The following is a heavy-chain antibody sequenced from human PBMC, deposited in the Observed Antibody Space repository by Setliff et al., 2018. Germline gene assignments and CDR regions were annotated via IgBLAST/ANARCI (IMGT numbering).Heavy chain of an antibody. J-gene: IGHJ4*02. CDR3: ARILGYCSGGSCYVPY. CDR1: GYSISSGYY. CDR2: IYHSGST. D-gene: IGHD2-15*01. V-gene: IGHV4-38-2*01. Sequence: PSETLSLTCAVSGYSISSGYYWGWIRQPPGKGLEWIGSIYHSGSTYYNPSLKSRVTISVDTSKNQFSLKLSSVTAADTAMYYCARILGYCSGGSCYVPYWGQGTLVTVS.